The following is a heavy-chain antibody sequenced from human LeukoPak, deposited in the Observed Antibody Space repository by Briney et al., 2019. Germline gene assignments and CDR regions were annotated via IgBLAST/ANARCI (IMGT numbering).Heavy chain of an antibody. V-gene: IGHV4-39*07. CDR3: ARDRVRTRVCGLDN. CDR1: GGSISSISYH. Sequence: SETLSLTFPVSGGSISSISYHWGWIRQPPGKGLEWIGTIYYGGSTYYNPSLKSRVTISVDTSKKQFSLKLTSVTAADTAVYYCARDRVRTRVCGLDNWGQGTLVTVSS. D-gene: IGHD2-8*02. CDR2: IYYGGST. J-gene: IGHJ4*02.